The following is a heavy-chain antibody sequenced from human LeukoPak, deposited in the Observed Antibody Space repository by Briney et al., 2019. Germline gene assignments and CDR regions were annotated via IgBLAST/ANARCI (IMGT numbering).Heavy chain of an antibody. J-gene: IGHJ3*02. CDR2: IYYSGST. CDR3: AREEAPGIAVAGFDI. CDR1: GGSISSYY. V-gene: IGHV4-59*07. Sequence: PSDTLSLTCTVSGGSISSYYWSWIRQPPGKGLEWIGYIYYSGSTNYNPSLTSRVTISVDTSTNQCSLKLSSVTAADTAVYYCAREEAPGIAVAGFDIWGQGTMVTVSS. D-gene: IGHD6-19*01.